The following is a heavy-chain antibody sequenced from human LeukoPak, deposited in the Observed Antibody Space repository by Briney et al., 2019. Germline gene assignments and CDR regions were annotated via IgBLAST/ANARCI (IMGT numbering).Heavy chain of an antibody. J-gene: IGHJ4*02. D-gene: IGHD3-10*01. CDR1: GFSFVGYW. Sequence: GGSLRLSCAVSGFSFVGYWMTWVRQAPGKGLEWVANINQDGSETYYVDSVKGRFTISRANPKNSLYLQMNSLRAEDTALYYCARFGSGRQFHYLDFWGQGTLVTVSS. V-gene: IGHV3-7*01. CDR3: ARFGSGRQFHYLDF. CDR2: INQDGSET.